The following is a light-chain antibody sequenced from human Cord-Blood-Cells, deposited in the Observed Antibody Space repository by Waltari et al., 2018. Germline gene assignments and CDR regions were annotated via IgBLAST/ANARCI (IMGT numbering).Light chain of an antibody. CDR2: LNSDGSH. CDR3: QTWGTGIHWV. J-gene: IGLJ3*02. CDR1: SGHSSYA. V-gene: IGLV4-69*01. Sequence: ASVKLSCTLSSGHSSYAIAWHQQQTEKGPRYLMKLNSDGSHSKGDGIPDRFSGSSSGAERYLTISSLQSEDEADYYCQTWGTGIHWVFGGGTKLTVL.